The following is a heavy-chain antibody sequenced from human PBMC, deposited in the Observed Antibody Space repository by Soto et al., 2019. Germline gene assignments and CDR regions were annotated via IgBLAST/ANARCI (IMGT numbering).Heavy chain of an antibody. D-gene: IGHD3-16*02. CDR2: INHSGSS. J-gene: IGHJ6*02. Sequence: SETLSLTCAVSGGSLSGYYWSWIRQPPEAGLEWVGEINHSGSSNYNPSLKSRVTLSVDMSKNQFSLRLSSVTAADTAIYYCARVYAYDYVWGSYRNSNYGLDVWGQGTTVTSP. CDR1: GGSLSGYY. CDR3: ARVYAYDYVWGSYRNSNYGLDV. V-gene: IGHV4-34*01.